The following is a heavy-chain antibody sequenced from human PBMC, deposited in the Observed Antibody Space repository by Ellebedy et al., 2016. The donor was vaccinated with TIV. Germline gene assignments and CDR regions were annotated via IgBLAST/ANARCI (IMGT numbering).Heavy chain of an antibody. CDR2: INHSGST. CDR1: GGSFSGYY. V-gene: IGHV4-34*01. CDR3: ARQVYSSSPEIRYYGMDV. J-gene: IGHJ6*02. Sequence: SETLSLTXAVYGGSFSGYYWSWIRQPPGKGLEWIGEINHSGSTNYNPSLKSRVTISVDTSKNQFSLKLSSVTAADTAVYYCARQVYSSSPEIRYYGMDVWGQGTTVTVSS. D-gene: IGHD6-13*01.